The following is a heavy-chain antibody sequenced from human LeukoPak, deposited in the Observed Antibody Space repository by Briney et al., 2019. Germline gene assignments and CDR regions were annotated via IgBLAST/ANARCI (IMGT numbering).Heavy chain of an antibody. CDR1: GFTVSSNY. J-gene: IGHJ4*02. CDR2: LYSGGCP. V-gene: IGHV3-53*01. Sequence: GGSLRLSCAASGFTVSSNYMSWVRLAPGEGLEWVSVLYSGGCPYYAASVKGRFTTSRDNSKNTLYIQINSLRAEDTAVYYCAREGGLGGVIDYWGQGTLVTVSS. D-gene: IGHD3-16*01. CDR3: AREGGLGGVIDY.